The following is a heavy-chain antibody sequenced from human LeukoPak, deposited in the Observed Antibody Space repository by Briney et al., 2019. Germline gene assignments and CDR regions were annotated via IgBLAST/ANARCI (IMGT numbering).Heavy chain of an antibody. CDR1: GYSLSSGYY. CDR2: IYHSGST. D-gene: IGHD2-2*02. J-gene: IGHJ4*02. Sequence: SETLSLTCTVSGYSLSSGYYWGWIRQPPGKGLEWIGSIYHSGSTFYNPSLKGRVTISVDTSKNHFSLQLTSVTAADTAVYYCAKEGRRGNCYTSLDHWGQGTLVTASS. CDR3: AKEGRRGNCYTSLDH. V-gene: IGHV4-38-2*02.